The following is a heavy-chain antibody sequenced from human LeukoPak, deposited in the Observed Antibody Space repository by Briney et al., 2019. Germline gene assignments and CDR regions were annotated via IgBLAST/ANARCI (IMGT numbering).Heavy chain of an antibody. Sequence: SETLSLTCAVYGGSFSGNYWSWIRQPPGKGLEWIGEINHSGSTNYNPSLKSRVTISVDTSKNQFSLKLSSVTAADTAVYYCARESGTGIGWFDPWGQGTLVTVSS. CDR2: INHSGST. CDR3: ARESGTGIGWFDP. V-gene: IGHV4-34*01. CDR1: GGSFSGNY. D-gene: IGHD1-26*01. J-gene: IGHJ5*02.